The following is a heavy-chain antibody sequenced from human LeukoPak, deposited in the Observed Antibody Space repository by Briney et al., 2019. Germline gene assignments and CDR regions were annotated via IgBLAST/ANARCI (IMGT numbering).Heavy chain of an antibody. V-gene: IGHV3-49*04. D-gene: IGHD3-10*01. CDR2: IRTKDFGGTT. Sequence: GGSLRLSCTASGFTFGDYSMSWVRQAPGKGLEYIGFIRTKDFGGTTEYAASVKGRFTISRDDSKSIAYLQIHSLQSEDTAVYHCSRYGLDYYGSGSYRGFDYWGQGTLVTVSS. CDR1: GFTFGDYS. CDR3: SRYGLDYYGSGSYRGFDY. J-gene: IGHJ4*02.